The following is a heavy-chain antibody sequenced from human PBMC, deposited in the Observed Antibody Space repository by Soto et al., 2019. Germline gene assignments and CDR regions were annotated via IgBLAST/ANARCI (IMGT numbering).Heavy chain of an antibody. Sequence: QLQLQESGPGLVKPSETLSLTCTVSGGSISSSSYYWGWIRQPPGKGLEWIGSIYYSGSTYYNPCLKSRVTVSVDTSKNQFSLKLSSVTAADTAVYYCARTVAATITPYDCWGQGTLVTVSS. V-gene: IGHV4-39*01. CDR1: GGSISSSSYY. D-gene: IGHD2-15*01. CDR2: IYYSGST. CDR3: ARTVAATITPYDC. J-gene: IGHJ4*02.